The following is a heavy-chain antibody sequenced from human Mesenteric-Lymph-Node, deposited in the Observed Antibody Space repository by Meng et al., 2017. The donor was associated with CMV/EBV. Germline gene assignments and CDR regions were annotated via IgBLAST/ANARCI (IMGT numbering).Heavy chain of an antibody. J-gene: IGHJ5*02. V-gene: IGHV4-59*01. D-gene: IGHD1-26*01. CDR2: IYYSGST. Sequence: SETLSLTCTVSGGSISSYYWSWIRQPPGKGLEWIGYIYYSGSTNYNPSLKSRVTISVDTSKKHFSLKLNSVTAADTAVYYCARDNSGSLYDLWGQGTLVTVSS. CDR1: GGSISSYY. CDR3: ARDNSGSLYDL.